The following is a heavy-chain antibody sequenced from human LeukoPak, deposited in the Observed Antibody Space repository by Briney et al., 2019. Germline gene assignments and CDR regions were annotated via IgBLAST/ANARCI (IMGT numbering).Heavy chain of an antibody. CDR1: GFPFSNYW. V-gene: IGHV3-7*01. Sequence: PGGPLRLFCAASGFPFSNYWKSWVRQAPGKGLEWVAHKNQDGSEKHYIHSVKARFIISRDNAKNSLSLQMDSLRAEDAAVYYCVRDGGVSGYDLLDYWGQGTLVTVSS. D-gene: IGHD5-12*01. J-gene: IGHJ4*02. CDR2: KNQDGSEK. CDR3: VRDGGVSGYDLLDY.